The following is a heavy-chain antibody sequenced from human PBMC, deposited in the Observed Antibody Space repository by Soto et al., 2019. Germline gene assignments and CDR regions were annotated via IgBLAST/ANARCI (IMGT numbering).Heavy chain of an antibody. V-gene: IGHV3-30-3*01. CDR2: ISYDGSNK. CDR3: ARGFHKYSSSRAFDY. CDR1: GFTFSSYA. Sequence: QVQLVESGGGVVQPGRSLRLSCAASGFTFSSYAMHWVRQAPGKGLEWVAVISYDGSNKYYADSVKGRFTISRDNSKNTLYLQMNSLRAEDTAVYYCARGFHKYSSSRAFDYWGQGTLVTVSS. D-gene: IGHD6-6*01. J-gene: IGHJ4*02.